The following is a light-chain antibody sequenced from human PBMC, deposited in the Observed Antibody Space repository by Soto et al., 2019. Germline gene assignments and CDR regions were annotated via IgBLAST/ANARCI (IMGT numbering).Light chain of an antibody. CDR3: QHYNSYSEA. J-gene: IGKJ1*01. Sequence: IQMTQSPSTLSGSVGDRATITFRASQTISSWLAWYQQKPGKAPKLLIYKASTLKSGVPSRFSGSGSGTEFTLTISSLQPDDFATYYCQHYNSYSEAFGQGTKVDIK. V-gene: IGKV1-5*03. CDR2: KAS. CDR1: QTISSW.